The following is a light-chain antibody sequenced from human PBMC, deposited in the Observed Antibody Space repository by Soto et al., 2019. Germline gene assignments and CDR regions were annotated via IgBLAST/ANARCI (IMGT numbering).Light chain of an antibody. J-gene: IGKJ2*01. CDR3: QQYFSTPPS. V-gene: IGKV4-1*01. Sequence: DIVMTQSPDSLAVSLGERATINCKSSQSVFYSSNNKNYLAWYQQKPGQPPKLLIYWASTRESGVPDRFSVSGSGTDFTLTISSLQAEDVAVYYCQQYFSTPPSFGQGTKLEIK. CDR2: WAS. CDR1: QSVFYSSNNKNY.